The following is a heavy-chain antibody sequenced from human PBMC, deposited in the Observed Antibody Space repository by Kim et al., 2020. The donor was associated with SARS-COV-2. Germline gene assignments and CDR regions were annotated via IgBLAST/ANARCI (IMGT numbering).Heavy chain of an antibody. Sequence: GGSLRLSCAASGFTFSSYAMSWVRQAPGKGLEWVSAISGSGGSTYYADSVKGRFTISRDNSKNTLYLQMNSLRAEDTAVYYCAKEGFYGSGRGQYYYYYYGMDVWGQGTTVTVSS. CDR2: ISGSGGST. V-gene: IGHV3-23*01. CDR1: GFTFSSYA. D-gene: IGHD3-10*01. CDR3: AKEGFYGSGRGQYYYYYYGMDV. J-gene: IGHJ6*02.